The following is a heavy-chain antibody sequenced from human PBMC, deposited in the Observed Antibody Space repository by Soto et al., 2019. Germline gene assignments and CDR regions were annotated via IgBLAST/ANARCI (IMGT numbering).Heavy chain of an antibody. CDR3: AKTYSYGLPYYFDY. D-gene: IGHD5-18*01. J-gene: IGHJ4*02. V-gene: IGHV3-7*03. CDR2: IKQDGSEK. Sequence: EVQLVESGGGLVQPGGSLRLSCTASGLTFSRHWMSWVRQAPGKGLEWVANIKQDGSEKYYVDSVKGRFTISRDNAKNSLFLQMNSLRAEDTAVYYCAKTYSYGLPYYFDYWGQGTLVTVSS. CDR1: GLTFSRHW.